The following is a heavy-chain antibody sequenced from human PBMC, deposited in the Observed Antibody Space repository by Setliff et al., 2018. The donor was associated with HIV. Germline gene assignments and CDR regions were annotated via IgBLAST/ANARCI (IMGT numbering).Heavy chain of an antibody. CDR2: IFYTGST. D-gene: IGHD3-22*01. V-gene: IGHV4-59*08. CDR3: GRQVPVPGVAVTPIDY. J-gene: IGHJ4*02. Sequence: PSETLSLTCTVSGGSISSYYWTWLRQFPGKGLGWIGFIFYTGSTTYNPSLNSRVTISVDTSKNQFSLKVTSVTAADTAVYYCGRQVPVPGVAVTPIDYWGQGTLVTVSS. CDR1: GGSISSYY.